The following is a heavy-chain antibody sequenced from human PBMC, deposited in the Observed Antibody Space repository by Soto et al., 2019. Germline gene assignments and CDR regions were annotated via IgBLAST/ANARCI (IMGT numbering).Heavy chain of an antibody. V-gene: IGHV1-46*01. CDR2: TNPSGGST. CDR3: ARDQAPRFGRATGTPSAFDY. D-gene: IGHD3-10*01. Sequence: ASVKVSCKASGYTFTSYYMHWVRQAPGQGLEWMGITNPSGGSTSYAQKFQGRVTMTRDTSTSTVYMELSSLRSEDTAVYYCARDQAPRFGRATGTPSAFDYWG. CDR1: GYTFTSYY. J-gene: IGHJ4*01.